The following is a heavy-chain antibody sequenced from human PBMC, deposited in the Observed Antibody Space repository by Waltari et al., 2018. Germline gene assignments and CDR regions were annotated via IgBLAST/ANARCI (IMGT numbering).Heavy chain of an antibody. CDR1: GFTFSSYA. CDR3: AKDHGGGIVGATNDY. CDR2: ISGGGGST. Sequence: EVQLVESGGGLVQPGGSLRLSCAASGFTFSSYAMSWVRQAPGKGLEWVSAISGGGGSTNYADSGKGRFTISRDNSKNTLYLQMNSLRAEDTAVYYCAKDHGGGIVGATNDYWGQGTLVTVSS. V-gene: IGHV3-23*04. D-gene: IGHD1-26*01. J-gene: IGHJ4*02.